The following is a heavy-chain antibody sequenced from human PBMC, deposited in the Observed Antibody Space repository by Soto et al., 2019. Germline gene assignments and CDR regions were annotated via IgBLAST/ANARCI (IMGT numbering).Heavy chain of an antibody. D-gene: IGHD3-22*01. CDR3: ARVGKITMIVVANDAFDI. CDR1: GGSISSYY. CDR2: IYYSGST. V-gene: IGHV4-59*01. J-gene: IGHJ3*02. Sequence: SETLSLTCTVSGGSISSYYWSWIRQPPGKGLEWIGYIYYSGSTNYNPSLKSRVTISVDTSKNQFSLKLSSVTAADTAVYYCARVGKITMIVVANDAFDIWGQGTMVT.